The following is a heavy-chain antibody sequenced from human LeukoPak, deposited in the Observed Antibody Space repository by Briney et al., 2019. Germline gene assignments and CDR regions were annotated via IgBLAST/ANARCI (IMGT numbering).Heavy chain of an antibody. V-gene: IGHV4-4*07. J-gene: IGHJ4*02. CDR1: GGSISSYY. CDR3: AREFESGAAAGTHDY. CDR2: IYTSGST. Sequence: PSEILSLTCTVSGGSISSYYWSWIRQPAGKGLEWIGRIYTSGSTNYNPSLKSRVTMSVDTSKNQFSLKLSSVTAADTAVYYCAREFESGAAAGTHDYWGQGTLVTVSS. D-gene: IGHD6-13*01.